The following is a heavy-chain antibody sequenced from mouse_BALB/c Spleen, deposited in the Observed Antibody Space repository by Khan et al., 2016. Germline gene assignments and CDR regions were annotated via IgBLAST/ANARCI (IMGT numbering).Heavy chain of an antibody. D-gene: IGHD1-1*01. CDR1: GFTFNTYA. Sequence: EVQLVESGGGLVQPKGSLKLSCAASGFTFNTYAMNWVRQAPGKGLEWVARIRSKSNNYATYYADSVKDRFTISRDDSQSMFYLKMNNLKTEDTAMYYCVRHVVAKDYAMDYWGQGTSVTVSS. CDR2: IRSKSNNYAT. V-gene: IGHV10-1*02. J-gene: IGHJ4*01. CDR3: VRHVVAKDYAMDY.